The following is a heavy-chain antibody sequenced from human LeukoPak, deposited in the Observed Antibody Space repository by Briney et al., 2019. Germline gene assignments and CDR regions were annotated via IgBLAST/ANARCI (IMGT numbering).Heavy chain of an antibody. CDR2: INPSGGST. CDR3: ARTGVNWNGPFDY. J-gene: IGHJ4*02. D-gene: IGHD1-1*01. V-gene: IGHV1-46*01. Sequence: ASVKVPCKASGFTFTNYNLHWVRQAPGQRLEWMGIINPSGGSTNYAQNFQGRVTMTRDTSTSTVYMELSSLRAEDTAVCYCARTGVNWNGPFDYWGQGTLVTVSS. CDR1: GFTFTNYN.